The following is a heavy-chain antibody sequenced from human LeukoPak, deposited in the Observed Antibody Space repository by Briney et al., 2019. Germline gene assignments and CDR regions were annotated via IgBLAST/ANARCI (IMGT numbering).Heavy chain of an antibody. Sequence: SETLSLTCTVSGDSISSGDYYWSWIRQPAGKGLEWIGRISSSGSTNYNSSLKSRVTISVDTSKNQFSLKLSSVTAADTAVYFCARGPYSYDSSGAFDIWGQGTMVTVSS. CDR2: ISSSGST. J-gene: IGHJ3*02. CDR3: ARGPYSYDSSGAFDI. V-gene: IGHV4-61*02. D-gene: IGHD3-22*01. CDR1: GDSISSGDYY.